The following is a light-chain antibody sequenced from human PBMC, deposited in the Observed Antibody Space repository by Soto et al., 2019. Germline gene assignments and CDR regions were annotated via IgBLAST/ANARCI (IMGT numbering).Light chain of an antibody. CDR2: ATS. V-gene: IGKV1-12*01. J-gene: IGKJ3*01. CDR1: QGVGGW. Sequence: IQMTQSPSSVSADVRYRVNITCRSSQGVGGWLAWYQQKPGKVPKLLIYATSSLHSGVPSRFSGSGSGTDFTLSISSLQPEDFATYYCKQTHSLPLSFGTGTKVDIK. CDR3: KQTHSLPLS.